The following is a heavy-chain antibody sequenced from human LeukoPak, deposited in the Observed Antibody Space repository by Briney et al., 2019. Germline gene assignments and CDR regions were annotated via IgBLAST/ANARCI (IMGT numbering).Heavy chain of an antibody. J-gene: IGHJ4*02. CDR3: AKARLWYQLLLDY. CDR2: IRYDGSNK. Sequence: GGSLRLSCAAPGFTFGSYGMHWVRQAPGKGLEWVAFIRYDGSNKYYADSVKGRFTISRDNSKNTLYLQMNSLRAEDTAVYYCAKARLWYQLLLDYWGQGTLVTVSS. D-gene: IGHD2-2*01. V-gene: IGHV3-30*02. CDR1: GFTFGSYG.